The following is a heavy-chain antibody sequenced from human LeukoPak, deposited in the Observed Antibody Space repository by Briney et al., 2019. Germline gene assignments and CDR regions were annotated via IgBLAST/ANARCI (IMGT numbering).Heavy chain of an antibody. V-gene: IGHV3-74*01. CDR3: ATVSKY. CDR1: GFTFTNYW. J-gene: IGHJ4*02. Sequence: GGSLRLSCAASGFTFTNYWMHWVRQAPGKGLVWVSGINHDGTGTYYADSVKGRFTISRDNAKNTVDLQMNGLRAEDATVYYCATVSKYWGQGTLVTVSS. CDR2: INHDGTGT.